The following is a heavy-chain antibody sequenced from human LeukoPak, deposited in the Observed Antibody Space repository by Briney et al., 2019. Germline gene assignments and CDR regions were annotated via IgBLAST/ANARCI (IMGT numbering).Heavy chain of an antibody. CDR1: GFTFDDYG. J-gene: IGHJ4*02. Sequence: GGSLRLSCAASGFTFDDYGMSWVRQAPGKGLEWVSGINWNGGSTGYADSVKGRFTISRDNAKKSLYLQMNSLRVEDTALYYCARVRCTSTSCFRDYWGQGTLVTVSS. D-gene: IGHD2-2*01. CDR2: INWNGGST. CDR3: ARVRCTSTSCFRDY. V-gene: IGHV3-20*04.